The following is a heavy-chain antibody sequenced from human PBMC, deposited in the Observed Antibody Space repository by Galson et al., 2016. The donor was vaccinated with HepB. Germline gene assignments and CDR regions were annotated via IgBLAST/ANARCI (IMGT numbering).Heavy chain of an antibody. J-gene: IGHJ6*02. Sequence: TLSLTCTVSGGSISSGGYSWSWIRQHPGKGLEWIGYIYYSGNTFYNPSFKSRITISVDTSKNQFSLNLSSVTAADTAVYHCARWSIAARGALDGWGQGTTVTVSS. CDR2: IYYSGNT. V-gene: IGHV4-31*03. CDR1: GGSISSGGYS. CDR3: ARWSIAARGALDG. D-gene: IGHD6-6*01.